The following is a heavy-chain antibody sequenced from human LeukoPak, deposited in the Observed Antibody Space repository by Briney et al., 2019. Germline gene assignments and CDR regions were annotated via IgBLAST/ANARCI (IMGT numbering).Heavy chain of an antibody. CDR3: ARDPNRLADYGGDYFDH. D-gene: IGHD4-23*01. V-gene: IGHV3-30*04. J-gene: IGHJ4*02. CDR2: ISHDGSHK. CDR1: GFTFSSFS. Sequence: GGSLRLSCVGSGFTFSSFSMHWVRQAPGNGLEWVAVISHDGSHKYYADSVKGRFTIPRDNSKNTLSLQMNTLRPEDTGLFYCARDPNRLADYGGDYFDHWGQGTLVTVSS.